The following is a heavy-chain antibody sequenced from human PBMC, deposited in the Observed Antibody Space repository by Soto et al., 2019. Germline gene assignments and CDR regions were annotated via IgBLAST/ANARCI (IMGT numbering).Heavy chain of an antibody. CDR2: IWHDGSNT. Sequence: QVRLVEFGGGVVQPGNSLRLSCAASGFTFSTYGMHWVRQAPGKGLEWVAHIWHDGSNTYYIDSVKGRFTISRDNSKNTLYLQMNSLRAEDTAVYYCATEIDWLHAFDCWGQGTMVTVSS. V-gene: IGHV3-33*01. CDR3: ATEIDWLHAFDC. D-gene: IGHD3-9*01. J-gene: IGHJ3*01. CDR1: GFTFSTYG.